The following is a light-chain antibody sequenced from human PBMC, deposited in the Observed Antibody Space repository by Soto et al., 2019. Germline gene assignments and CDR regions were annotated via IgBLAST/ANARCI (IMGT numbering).Light chain of an antibody. V-gene: IGKV3D-20*02. CDR1: HSVTSDY. CDR3: QQRSNWPLLT. CDR2: GAS. J-gene: IGKJ4*01. Sequence: EIVLTQSPGTLSLSPGERATLSCRASHSVTSDYLAWYQQKPGQAPRLLIYGASSRATGIPDRFSGSGSGTDFTLTISRLEPEDFAVYYCQQRSNWPLLTFGGGTKLDIK.